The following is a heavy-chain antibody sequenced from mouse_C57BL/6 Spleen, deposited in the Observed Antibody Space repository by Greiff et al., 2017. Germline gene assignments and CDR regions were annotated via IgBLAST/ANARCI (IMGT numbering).Heavy chain of an antibody. Sequence: QVQLQQSGAELVRPGTSVKVSCKASGYAFTNYLIEWVKQRPGQGLEWIGVINPGSGGTNYNEKFKGKATLTADKSSSTAYMQLSRLTSEDAAVYFCARRSYGLYYALDDWGQGTSVTVSS. CDR2: INPGSGGT. D-gene: IGHD2-12*01. CDR1: GYAFTNYL. CDR3: ARRSYGLYYALDD. J-gene: IGHJ4*01. V-gene: IGHV1-54*01.